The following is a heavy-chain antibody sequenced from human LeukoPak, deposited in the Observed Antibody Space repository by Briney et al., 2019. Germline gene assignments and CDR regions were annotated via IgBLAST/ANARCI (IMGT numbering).Heavy chain of an antibody. D-gene: IGHD6-25*01. CDR1: GYTFGTYG. V-gene: IGHV1-18*01. CDR3: ARVVSRLPCDY. CDR2: ISAYNGNT. J-gene: IGHJ4*02. Sequence: ASVKVSCKASGYTFGTYGVSWVRQAPGQGLEWMGWISAYNGNTNYAQKLQGRVTMTTDTSTSTAYMELRSLRSDDTAVYYCARVVSRLPCDYWGQGTLVTVSS.